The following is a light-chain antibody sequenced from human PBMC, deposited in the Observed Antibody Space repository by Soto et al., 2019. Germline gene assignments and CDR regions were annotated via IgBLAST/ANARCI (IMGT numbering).Light chain of an antibody. CDR3: NSHTSSNTRV. J-gene: IGLJ1*01. CDR2: EVS. Sequence: QSALTQPASVSGSPGQSITISCTGTISDVGGYNHVSWYQHHPGKAPKLMIYEVSNRPSGVSNRFSGSKSGNTASLTISGLQADDEADYYCNSHTSSNTRVFGTGTKVTVL. CDR1: ISDVGGYNH. V-gene: IGLV2-14*01.